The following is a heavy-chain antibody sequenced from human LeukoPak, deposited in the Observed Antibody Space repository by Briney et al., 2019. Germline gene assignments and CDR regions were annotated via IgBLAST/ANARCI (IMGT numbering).Heavy chain of an antibody. CDR1: GFTFSSYA. V-gene: IGHV3-23*01. CDR3: AKAFYSSGWLFDY. J-gene: IGHJ4*02. CDR2: ISGSGGST. Sequence: GGSLRLSCAASGFTFSSYAMSWVRQAPGKGLGWVSAISGSGGSTYYADSVKGRFTISRDNSKNTLYLQMNSLRAEDTAVYYCAKAFYSSGWLFDYWGQGTLVTVSS. D-gene: IGHD6-19*01.